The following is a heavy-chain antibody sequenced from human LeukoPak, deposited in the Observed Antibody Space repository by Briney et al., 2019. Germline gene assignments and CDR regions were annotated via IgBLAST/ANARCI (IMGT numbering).Heavy chain of an antibody. CDR1: GYSISSSNW. Sequence: PSETLSLTCAVSGYSISSSNWWGWIRQPPGKGLEWIGYIYYSGSTYYNPSLKSRVTMSVDTSKNQFSLKLSSVTAVDTAVYYCARIGGYMARGVIRPGWFDPWGQGTLVTVSS. D-gene: IGHD3-10*01. V-gene: IGHV4-28*01. CDR2: IYYSGST. J-gene: IGHJ5*02. CDR3: ARIGGYMARGVIRPGWFDP.